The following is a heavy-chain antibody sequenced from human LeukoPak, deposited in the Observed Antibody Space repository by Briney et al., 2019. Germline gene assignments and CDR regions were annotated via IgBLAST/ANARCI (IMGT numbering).Heavy chain of an antibody. D-gene: IGHD3-10*01. Sequence: PGGSLRLSCAASGFTFSSYAMIWVRQAPGKGLEGVSAIRGSGGSTYYTDSVKGRFTISRDNSKNTLYLQMNSLRAEDTAVYYCAKSKDRWFGEPHSYYFDYWGQGTLVTVSS. J-gene: IGHJ4*02. CDR3: AKSKDRWFGEPHSYYFDY. CDR2: IRGSGGST. V-gene: IGHV3-23*01. CDR1: GFTFSSYA.